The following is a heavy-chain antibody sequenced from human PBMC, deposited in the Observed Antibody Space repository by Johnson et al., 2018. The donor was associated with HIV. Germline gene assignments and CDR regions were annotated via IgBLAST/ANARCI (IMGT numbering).Heavy chain of an antibody. CDR3: ARLIVGAPGAFDI. V-gene: IGHV3-23*04. CDR2: ISGSGGST. J-gene: IGHJ3*02. D-gene: IGHD1-26*01. Sequence: EVQLVESGGGVVQPGGSLRLSCAASGFTVSSNYMSWVRQAPGKGLVWVSAISGSGGSTYYADSVKGRFTISRDNSKNTLYLQMNSLRAEDTAVYYCARLIVGAPGAFDIWGQGTMVTVSS. CDR1: GFTVSSNY.